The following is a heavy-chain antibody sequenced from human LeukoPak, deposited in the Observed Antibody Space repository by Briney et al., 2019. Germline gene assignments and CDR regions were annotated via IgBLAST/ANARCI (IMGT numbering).Heavy chain of an antibody. CDR2: IDWDDDK. J-gene: IGHJ4*02. D-gene: IGHD3-16*01. CDR3: ARMSSRFIDF. CDR1: GFSLSTGGMC. V-gene: IGHV2-70*11. Sequence: KSGPTLVNPTQTLTLTCTLSGFSLSTGGMCVTWIRQPPGKALEWLARIDWDDDKYYSTSLKTRLTISKDTSKNQVVLTMTNMDPVDTATYYCARMSSRFIDFWGQGTLVTVSS.